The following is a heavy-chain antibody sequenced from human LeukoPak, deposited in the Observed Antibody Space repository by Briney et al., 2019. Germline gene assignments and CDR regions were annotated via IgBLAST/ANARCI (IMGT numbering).Heavy chain of an antibody. CDR1: SGSISHSSYH. CDR3: GRRLGGYGAGLRSRDY. D-gene: IGHD4-17*01. J-gene: IGHJ4*02. Sequence: SETLSLTRTVSSGSISHSSYHERGIRQPPGGGLEWIGSIYYSGSTYYNPPLKRRVTISVVTPKNQFCLKLSSVTAAETAVYYCGRRLGGYGAGLRSRDYWGQGTLDSVSS. V-gene: IGHV4-39*01. CDR2: IYYSGST.